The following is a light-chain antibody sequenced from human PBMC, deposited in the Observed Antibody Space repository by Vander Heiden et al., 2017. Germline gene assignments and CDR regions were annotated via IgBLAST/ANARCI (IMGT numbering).Light chain of an antibody. CDR2: RNN. V-gene: IGLV10-54*01. CDR1: INNVGNQG. CDR3: AAWDSNISAYV. J-gene: IGLJ1*01. Sequence: AGLTQPPSMSRALGQTATLPCTGNINNVGNQGAGWPQQHQGHPPKVLWYRNNNRASGIAERLSASRPGNTASLTISGIQPEDEADYYWAAWDSNISAYVFGTGTKVTVL.